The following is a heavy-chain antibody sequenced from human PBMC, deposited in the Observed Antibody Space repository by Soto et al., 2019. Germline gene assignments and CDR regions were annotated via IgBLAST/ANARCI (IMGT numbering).Heavy chain of an antibody. CDR3: ARDTLWEGNTHDAFDI. Sequence: GGSLRLSCAASGFTFSDYYMSWIRQAPGKGLEWVSYISSSGSTIYYADSVKGRFTISRDNAKNSLYLQMNSLRAEDTAVYYCARDTLWEGNTHDAFDIWGQGTMVTVSS. CDR2: ISSSGSTI. D-gene: IGHD1-26*01. J-gene: IGHJ3*02. V-gene: IGHV3-11*01. CDR1: GFTFSDYY.